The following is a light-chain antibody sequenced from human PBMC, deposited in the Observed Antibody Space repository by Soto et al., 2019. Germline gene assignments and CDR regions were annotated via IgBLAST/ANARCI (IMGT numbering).Light chain of an antibody. J-gene: IGKJ2*01. CDR1: QSVSSSY. V-gene: IGKV3-20*01. Sequence: EIVLTQSPGTLSLSPGERATLSCRASQSVSSSYLAWYQQKPGQAPRLLIYDASSRATGIPARFSGSGSGTDFTLTISRLEPEDFAVYYCQQYGSSPLTFGQGTKLEIK. CDR3: QQYGSSPLT. CDR2: DAS.